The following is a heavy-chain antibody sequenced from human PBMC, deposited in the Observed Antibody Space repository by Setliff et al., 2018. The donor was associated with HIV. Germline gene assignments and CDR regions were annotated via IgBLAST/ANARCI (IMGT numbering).Heavy chain of an antibody. CDR1: GGTINRSGYY. V-gene: IGHV4-39*07. CDR3: ARGYSSSWYDS. CDR2: TSYGGST. D-gene: IGHD6-13*01. Sequence: SETLSLTCTVSGGTINRSGYYWGWIRQPPGKGLEWIGSTSYGGSTYYNPSLKNRVTISVDTSKNQFSLRLSSVTAADTAVYYCARGYSSSWYDSWGQGTLVTVS. J-gene: IGHJ5*01.